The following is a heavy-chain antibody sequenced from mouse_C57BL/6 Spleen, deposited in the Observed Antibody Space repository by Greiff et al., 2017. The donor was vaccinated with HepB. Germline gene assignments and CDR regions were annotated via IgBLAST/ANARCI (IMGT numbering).Heavy chain of an antibody. Sequence: QVQLQQPGAELVMPGASVKLSCKASGYTFTSYWMHWVKQRPGQGLEWIGRIDPSDSYTNYNQKFKGKSTLTVDKSSSTAYMQLSGLTSEDSAVYYCARGDGKCLDGFAYWGQGTLVTVSA. CDR1: GYTFTSYW. J-gene: IGHJ3*01. CDR2: IDPSDSYT. D-gene: IGHD2-1*01. V-gene: IGHV1-69*01. CDR3: ARGDGKCLDGFAY.